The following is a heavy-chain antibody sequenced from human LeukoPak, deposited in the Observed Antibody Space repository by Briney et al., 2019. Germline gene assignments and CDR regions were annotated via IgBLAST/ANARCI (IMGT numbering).Heavy chain of an antibody. D-gene: IGHD3-22*01. Sequence: SETLSLTCAVYGGSFSGYYWSWIRQPPGKGLEWIGEINHSGSTNYNPSLKSRVTISVDTSKNQFSLKLSSVTAADTAVYYCARGGMIVVVIGAKNNWFDPWGQGTLVTVSS. V-gene: IGHV4-34*01. J-gene: IGHJ5*02. CDR3: ARGGMIVVVIGAKNNWFDP. CDR1: GGSFSGYY. CDR2: INHSGST.